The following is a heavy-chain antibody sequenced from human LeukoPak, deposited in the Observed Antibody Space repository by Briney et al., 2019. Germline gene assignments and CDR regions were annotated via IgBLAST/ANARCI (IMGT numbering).Heavy chain of an antibody. CDR2: IYYSGTT. D-gene: IGHD3-10*01. V-gene: IGHV4-59*08. J-gene: IGHJ5*02. Sequence: SSETLSLTCTVSGGSFSSYYWSWIRQPPGKGLEWIGYIYYSGTTKYNPSLKSRVTISVDTSKNQFSLKLSSVTAADTAVYYCARHQGGSSWGFDPWGQGILVTVSS. CDR3: ARHQGGSSWGFDP. CDR1: GGSFSSYY.